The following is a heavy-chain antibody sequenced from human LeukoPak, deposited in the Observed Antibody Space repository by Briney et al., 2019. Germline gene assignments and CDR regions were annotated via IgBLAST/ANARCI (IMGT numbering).Heavy chain of an antibody. V-gene: IGHV4-39*07. J-gene: IGHJ6*03. Sequence: SETLSLTCTVSGGSISSSPYYWGWIRQPPGKGLEWIGSIYYSGSTYYNPSLKSRVTISVDTSKSQFSLKLTSVTAADTAVYCCAREREYYYYMDVWGKGTTVTISS. CDR3: AREREYYYYMDV. CDR2: IYYSGST. CDR1: GGSISSSPYY.